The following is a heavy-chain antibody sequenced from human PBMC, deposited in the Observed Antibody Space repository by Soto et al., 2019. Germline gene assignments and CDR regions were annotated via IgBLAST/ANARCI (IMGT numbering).Heavy chain of an antibody. CDR1: GFTLSSYG. CDR2: IWYDGSNK. J-gene: IGHJ6*02. Sequence: HPGGSLRLSCAASGFTLSSYGMHWVRQAPGKGLEWVAVIWYDGSNKYYADSVKGRFTISRDNSKNTLYLQMNSLRAEDTAVYYCARDSRMNYNILRFLEWLPNYGMDVWGQGTTVTVSS. V-gene: IGHV3-33*01. D-gene: IGHD3-3*01. CDR3: ARDSRMNYNILRFLEWLPNYGMDV.